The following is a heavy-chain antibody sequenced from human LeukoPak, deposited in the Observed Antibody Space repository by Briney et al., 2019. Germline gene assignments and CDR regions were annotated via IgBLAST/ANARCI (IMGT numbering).Heavy chain of an antibody. J-gene: IGHJ5*02. CDR1: GFTFDDYG. D-gene: IGHD1-1*01. V-gene: IGHV3-20*04. CDR3: ARRHTTNWYNWFDP. CDR2: INWNGGST. Sequence: PGGSLRLSCAASGFTFDDYGMSWVRQAPGKGLEWVSDINWNGGSTDYADSVKGRFTISRDNAENSLYLHMSSLRDEDAAFYYCARRHTTNWYNWFDPWGQGTLAIVSS.